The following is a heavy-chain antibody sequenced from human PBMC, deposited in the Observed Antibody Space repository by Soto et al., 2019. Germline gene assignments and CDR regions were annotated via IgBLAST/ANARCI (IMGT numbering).Heavy chain of an antibody. V-gene: IGHV4-34*01. J-gene: IGHJ5*02. CDR2: INHSGST. Sequence: PSETLSLTCAVYGGSFSGYYWSWIRQPPGKGLEWIGEINHSGSTNYNPSLKSRVTISVDTSKNQFSLKLSSVTAADTAVYYCARASGSYPRWFDPWGQGTLVTVSS. CDR3: ARASGSYPRWFDP. CDR1: GGSFSGYY. D-gene: IGHD1-26*01.